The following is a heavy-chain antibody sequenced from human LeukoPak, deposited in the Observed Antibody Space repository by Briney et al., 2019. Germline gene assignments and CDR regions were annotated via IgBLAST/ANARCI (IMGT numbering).Heavy chain of an antibody. Sequence: KTSETLSLTCAVYGGSFSGYYWSWIRQPPGKGLEWIGEINHSGSTNYNPSLKSRVTISVDTSKNQFSLKLSSVTAADTAVYYCARRTRSARGFGYWGRGTLVTVSS. CDR2: INHSGST. V-gene: IGHV4-34*01. D-gene: IGHD6-6*01. CDR3: ARRTRSARGFGY. J-gene: IGHJ4*02. CDR1: GGSFSGYY.